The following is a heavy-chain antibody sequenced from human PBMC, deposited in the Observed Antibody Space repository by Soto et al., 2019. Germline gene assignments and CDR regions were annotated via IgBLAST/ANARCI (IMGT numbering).Heavy chain of an antibody. CDR2: IYYSGST. Sequence: QVQLQESGPGLVKPSETLSLTCTVSGGSISSYYWSWIRQPPGKGLEWIGYIYYSGSTNYNPSLKSRVTISVDTSNNQFSLKLSSVTAADTAVYYCARVTDYGVSTGPNLYYYYGMDVWGQGTTVTVSS. CDR1: GGSISSYY. CDR3: ARVTDYGVSTGPNLYYYYGMDV. J-gene: IGHJ6*02. D-gene: IGHD4-17*01. V-gene: IGHV4-59*01.